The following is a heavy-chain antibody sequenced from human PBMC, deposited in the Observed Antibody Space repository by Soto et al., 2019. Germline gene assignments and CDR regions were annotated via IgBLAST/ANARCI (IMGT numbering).Heavy chain of an antibody. D-gene: IGHD3-10*01. CDR1: GYTLTELS. V-gene: IGHV1-24*01. J-gene: IGHJ6*02. Sequence: GASVKVSCKVSGYTLTELSMHWVRQAPGKGLEWMGGFDPEDGETIYAQKFQGRVTMTEDTSTDTAYMELSSLRSEDTAVYYCATGPPIWFGESYYGMDVWGQGTTVTVSS. CDR2: FDPEDGET. CDR3: ATGPPIWFGESYYGMDV.